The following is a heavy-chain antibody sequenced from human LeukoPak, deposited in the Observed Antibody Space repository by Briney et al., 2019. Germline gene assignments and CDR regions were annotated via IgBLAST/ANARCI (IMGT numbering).Heavy chain of an antibody. D-gene: IGHD3-3*01. V-gene: IGHV3-7*01. CDR1: GFTFSSYW. CDR3: ARAVPYDFRSGYYAYFDY. J-gene: IGHJ4*02. Sequence: GGSLRLSCAASGFTFSSYWMIWVRQAPGRGLEGVAHIKQDGSEKYYVDSVKGRFTISRDNAKNSLYLQMNSLRAEDTAVYYCARAVPYDFRSGYYAYFDYWGQGTLVTVSS. CDR2: IKQDGSEK.